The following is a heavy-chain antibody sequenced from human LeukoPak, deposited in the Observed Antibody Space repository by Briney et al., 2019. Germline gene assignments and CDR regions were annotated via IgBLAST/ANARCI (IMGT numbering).Heavy chain of an antibody. CDR1: GYTFTSYG. CDR2: ISAYNGNT. V-gene: IGHV1-18*01. Sequence: GASVKVSCKASGYTFTSYGISWVRQAPGQGLEWMGWISAYNGNTNYARKLQGRVTMTTDTSTSTAYMELRSLRSDDTAVYYCARDPRIAVAGPLGYWGQGTLVTVSS. J-gene: IGHJ4*02. D-gene: IGHD6-19*01. CDR3: ARDPRIAVAGPLGY.